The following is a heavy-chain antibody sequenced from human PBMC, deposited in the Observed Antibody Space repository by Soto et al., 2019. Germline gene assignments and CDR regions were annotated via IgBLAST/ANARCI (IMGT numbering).Heavy chain of an antibody. J-gene: IGHJ5*02. CDR3: AKTGSGSYYNQFDP. V-gene: IGHV3-23*01. CDR2: ISGSGGST. CDR1: GFTFISYA. Sequence: GGSLRLSCAASGFTFISYAMSWVLQAPWKGLEWVSAISGSGGSTYYADSVKGRFTISRDNSKNTLYLQMNSLRAEDTAVYYCAKTGSGSYYNQFDPWGQGTLVTVSS. D-gene: IGHD3-10*01.